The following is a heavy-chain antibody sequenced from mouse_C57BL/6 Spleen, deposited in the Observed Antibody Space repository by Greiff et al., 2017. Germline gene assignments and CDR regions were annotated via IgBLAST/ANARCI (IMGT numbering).Heavy chain of an antibody. V-gene: IGHV1-80*01. CDR2: IYPGDGDT. J-gene: IGHJ3*01. CDR3: ARSDGYPAWFAH. D-gene: IGHD2-3*01. CDR1: GYAFSSYW. Sequence: QVHVKQSGAELVKPGASVKISCKASGYAFSSYWMNWVKQRPGKGLEWIGQIYPGDGDTNYNGKFKGKATLTADKSSSTAYMQLSSLTSEDSAVYFCARSDGYPAWFAHWGQGTLVTVSA.